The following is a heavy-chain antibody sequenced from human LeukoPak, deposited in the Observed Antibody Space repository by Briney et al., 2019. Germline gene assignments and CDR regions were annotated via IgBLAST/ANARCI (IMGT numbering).Heavy chain of an antibody. D-gene: IGHD6-13*01. J-gene: IGHJ4*02. CDR2: ISSSGSTI. CDR3: ARSSSPYYFDY. Sequence: GGPLRLSCAASGFTFSSYEMNWVRQAPGKGLEWVSYISSSGSTIYYADSVKGRFTISRDNAKNSLYLQMNSLRAEDTAVYYCARSSSPYYFDYWGQGTLVTVSS. CDR1: GFTFSSYE. V-gene: IGHV3-48*03.